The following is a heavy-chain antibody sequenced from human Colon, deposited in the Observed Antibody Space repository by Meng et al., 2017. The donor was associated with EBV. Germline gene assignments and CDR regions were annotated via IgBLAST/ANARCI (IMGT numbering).Heavy chain of an antibody. CDR2: VSYSGGT. CDR3: ARAVGPDCSSTSCPFDY. V-gene: IGHV4-61*01. J-gene: IGHJ4*02. D-gene: IGHD2-2*01. Sequence: GQLLASGPGLVKPSETLSLTCSVSGGSVSSETYYWNWIRQPPGKALEWIGYVSYSGGTNYNPSLKNRVTISVDTSKNQVSLRLSSVTAADTAVFYCARAVGPDCSSTSCPFDYWGQGTLVTVSS. CDR1: GGSVSSETYY.